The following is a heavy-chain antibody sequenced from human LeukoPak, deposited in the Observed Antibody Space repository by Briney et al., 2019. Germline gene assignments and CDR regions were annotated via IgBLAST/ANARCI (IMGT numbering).Heavy chain of an antibody. CDR2: MNPNSGNT. Sequence: GASVKVSCKASGFTFTSYDINWVRQATGQGLEWMGWMNPNSGNTGYAQKFQGRVTMTRNTSISTAYMELSSLRSEDTAVHYCARGTGYCSGGSRYYQKNWFDPWGQGTLVTVSS. CDR1: GFTFTSYD. V-gene: IGHV1-8*01. D-gene: IGHD2-15*01. J-gene: IGHJ5*02. CDR3: ARGTGYCSGGSRYYQKNWFDP.